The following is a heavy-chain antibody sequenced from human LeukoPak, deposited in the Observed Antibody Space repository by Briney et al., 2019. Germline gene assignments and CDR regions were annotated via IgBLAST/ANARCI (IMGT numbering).Heavy chain of an antibody. Sequence: PSETLSLTCIVSGYSISSGYYWGWIRQPPGKGLEWIGNIHHSGSTYYNPSLKSRVTISVDTSKNQFSLKLGSVTAADTAVYYCARWRELRAFDIWGQGTMVTVSS. V-gene: IGHV4-38-2*02. CDR3: ARWRELRAFDI. CDR1: GYSISSGYY. CDR2: IHHSGST. D-gene: IGHD1-26*01. J-gene: IGHJ3*02.